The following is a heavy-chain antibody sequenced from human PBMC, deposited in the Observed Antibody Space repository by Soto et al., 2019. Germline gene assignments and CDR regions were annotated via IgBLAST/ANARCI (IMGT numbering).Heavy chain of an antibody. V-gene: IGHV4-39*01. Sequence: WIRQPPGKGLEWIGSIYYSGSTYYNPSLKSRVTVSVDTSKNQFSLKLSSVTAADTAVYYCARHPSNFWFDPWRHATLVTVSS. CDR3: ARHPSNFWFDP. J-gene: IGHJ5*02. CDR2: IYYSGST. D-gene: IGHD4-4*01.